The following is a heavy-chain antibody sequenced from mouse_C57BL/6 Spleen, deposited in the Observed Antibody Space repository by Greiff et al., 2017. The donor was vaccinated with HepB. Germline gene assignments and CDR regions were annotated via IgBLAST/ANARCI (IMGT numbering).Heavy chain of an antibody. J-gene: IGHJ4*01. CDR3: ARASYGHYWSMDY. Sequence: QVQLQQSGAELVRPGTSVKVSCKASGYAFTNYLIEWVKQRPGQGLEWIGVINPGNGSTNYNEKFKGKATLTADKSSSTAYMQLNSLTSEDSAVYFCARASYGHYWSMDYWGQGTTVTVSS. D-gene: IGHD2-1*01. CDR2: INPGNGST. CDR1: GYAFTNYL. V-gene: IGHV1-54*01.